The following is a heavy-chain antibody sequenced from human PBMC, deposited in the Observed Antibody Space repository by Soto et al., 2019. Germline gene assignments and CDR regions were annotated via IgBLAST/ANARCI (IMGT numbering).Heavy chain of an antibody. CDR1: CGSISSYY. D-gene: IGHD3-3*01. V-gene: IGHV4-59*01. CDR3: AGGRYDFWSGYYPWGMDV. J-gene: IGHJ6*02. CDR2: IYYSGST. Sequence: PSETLSLTCTVSCGSISSYYWSWIRQPPGKGLEWIGYIYYSGSTNYNPSLKSRVTISVDTSKNQFSLKLSSVTAADTAVYYCAGGRYDFWSGYYPWGMDVWGQGTTVTVSS.